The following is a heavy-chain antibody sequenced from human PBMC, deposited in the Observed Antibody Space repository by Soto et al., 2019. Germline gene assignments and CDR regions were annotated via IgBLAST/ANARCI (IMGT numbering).Heavy chain of an antibody. D-gene: IGHD3-16*01. J-gene: IGHJ6*02. CDR1: GYSFTRYE. Sequence: QAQLVQSGTDVKKPGASVKVSCKASGYSFTRYEVHWVRQAPGQGLEWMGIINPSGGSTTYAQKFQGRVTMTRDTSTSTVYMELSSLRSEDTAMYYCAKNGGMDVWGQGTAVTVSS. CDR3: AKNGGMDV. V-gene: IGHV1-46*01. CDR2: INPSGGST.